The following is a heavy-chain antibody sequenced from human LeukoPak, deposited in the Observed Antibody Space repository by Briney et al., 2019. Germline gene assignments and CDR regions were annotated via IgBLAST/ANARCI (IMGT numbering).Heavy chain of an antibody. CDR3: AKASMIVVVSPSGY. CDR2: MSYDGNNE. V-gene: IGHV3-30*18. D-gene: IGHD3-22*01. CDR1: GFTFSRYG. Sequence: PGGSLRLSCAASGFTFSRYGMHWVRQAPDKGLEWVAVMSYDGNNEYYADSVKGRFTISRDSSKNTLYLQMNSLRAEDTAVYYCAKASMIVVVSPSGYWGQGTLVTVSS. J-gene: IGHJ4*02.